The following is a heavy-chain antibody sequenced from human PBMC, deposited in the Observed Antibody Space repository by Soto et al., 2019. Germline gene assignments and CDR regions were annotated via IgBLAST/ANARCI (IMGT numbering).Heavy chain of an antibody. CDR2: IYYSGST. Sequence: QLQLQESGPGLVKPSETPSLTCTVSSGSISRSSYYWGWIRQPPGKGLEWIGSIYYSGSTYYNPSLKSRVTISVDTSKNQFSLKLSSVTAADTAVYYCARHVSPSSFRFMGAFDYWGQGTLVTVSS. CDR3: ARHVSPSSFRFMGAFDY. CDR1: SGSISRSSYY. D-gene: IGHD1-26*01. J-gene: IGHJ4*02. V-gene: IGHV4-39*01.